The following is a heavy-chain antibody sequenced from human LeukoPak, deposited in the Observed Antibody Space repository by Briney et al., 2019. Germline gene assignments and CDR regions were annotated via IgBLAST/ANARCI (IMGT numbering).Heavy chain of an antibody. CDR3: ARETRYCSGGSCYSGMDV. V-gene: IGHV4-30-2*01. CDR2: IYHSGST. J-gene: IGHJ6*02. Sequence: SQTLSLTCAVSGDSISSDGYSWSWIRQPPGKGLEWIGYIYHSGSTYYTPSLESRVIISVDRSKNQFSLKLSSVTAADTAVYYCARETRYCSGGSCYSGMDVWGQGTTVTVSS. D-gene: IGHD2-15*01. CDR1: GDSISSDGYS.